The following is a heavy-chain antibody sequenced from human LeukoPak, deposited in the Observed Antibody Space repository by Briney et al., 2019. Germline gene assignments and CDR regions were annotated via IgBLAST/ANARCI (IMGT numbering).Heavy chain of an antibody. V-gene: IGHV3-23*01. Sequence: GGSLRLSCSASGFTSSSYGMSWVRQAPGKGLEWVSSIGSSGGSTYYPDSVKGRFTISRDNSKNTLYLQMNSLRAEDTALYYCARRGRYYFDYWGQGTLVTVSS. CDR1: GFTSSSYG. CDR2: IGSSGGST. J-gene: IGHJ4*02. CDR3: ARRGRYYFDY. D-gene: IGHD3-16*01.